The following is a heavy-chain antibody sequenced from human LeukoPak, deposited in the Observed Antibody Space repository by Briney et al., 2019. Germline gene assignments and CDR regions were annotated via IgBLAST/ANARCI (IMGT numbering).Heavy chain of an antibody. Sequence: ASVKVSCKASGYTFTSYDINLVRQATGQGLEWMGWMNPNSGNTGYAQKFQGRVTMTRNPSISTAYMELSSLTAWETAMYHCTSGNTFGGVIIPDPCCRGTLVTVSS. CDR1: GYTFTSYD. V-gene: IGHV1-8*01. D-gene: IGHD3-16*02. J-gene: IGHJ5*02. CDR3: TSGNTFGGVIIPDP. CDR2: MNPNSGNT.